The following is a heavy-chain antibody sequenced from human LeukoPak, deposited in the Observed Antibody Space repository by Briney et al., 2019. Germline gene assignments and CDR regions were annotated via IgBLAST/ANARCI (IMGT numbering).Heavy chain of an antibody. CDR2: FDYSAST. CDR1: GGSISSSSYY. J-gene: IGHJ5*02. V-gene: IGHV4-61*05. CDR3: ARHSDSGHDMRARDWFDP. D-gene: IGHD5-12*01. Sequence: SETLSLTCTVSGGSISSSSYYWSWIRQPPRKGLEWIGYFDYSASTKYNPSLKSRVTISVDTSKNQFSLKVSSVTAADTAVYYCARHSDSGHDMRARDWFDPCGLGTLVTVSS.